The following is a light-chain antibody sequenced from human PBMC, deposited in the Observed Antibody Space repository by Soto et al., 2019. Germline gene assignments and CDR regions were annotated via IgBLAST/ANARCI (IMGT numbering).Light chain of an antibody. J-gene: IGKJ1*01. CDR3: QKYNSAAWT. Sequence: GDRVTITCRASQSLSTWLAWYQQKPGKVPKLLIYAASTLQSGVPSRFSGSGSGTDFTLTISSLQPEDVATYYCQKYNSAAWTFGQGTKVDI. CDR2: AAS. CDR1: QSLSTW. V-gene: IGKV1-27*01.